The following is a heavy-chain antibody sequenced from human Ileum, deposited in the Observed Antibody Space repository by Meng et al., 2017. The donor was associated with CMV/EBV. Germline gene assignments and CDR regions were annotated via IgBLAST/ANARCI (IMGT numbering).Heavy chain of an antibody. V-gene: IGHV3-21*06. J-gene: IGHJ4*02. Sequence: VPVVGLGGSLGQAWGSPGLSWASFGFTFRCYSMNWVRQAPGKGLQWVSSISTSANNIYYGDSMKGRFTVSRDNAKNSLYLQRNSLRAEDTAIYYCVRLSSSSDFDFRGQGTLVTVSS. CDR3: VRLSSSSDFDF. D-gene: IGHD6-6*01. CDR1: GFTFRCYS. CDR2: ISTSANNI.